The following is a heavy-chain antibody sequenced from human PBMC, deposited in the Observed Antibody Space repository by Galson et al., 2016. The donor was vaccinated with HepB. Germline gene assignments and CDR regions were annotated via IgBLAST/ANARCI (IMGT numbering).Heavy chain of an antibody. J-gene: IGHJ3*02. D-gene: IGHD3-9*01. CDR3: ASNDILTGYGAFDI. V-gene: IGHV3-48*03. Sequence: SLRLSCAASGFTFSSYEMNWVRQAPGKGLEWVSYISSSGSTIYYADSLKGRFTISRDNAKNSLYLQMNSLRAEDTAVYYCASNDILTGYGAFDIWGQGTMVTVSS. CDR1: GFTFSSYE. CDR2: ISSSGSTI.